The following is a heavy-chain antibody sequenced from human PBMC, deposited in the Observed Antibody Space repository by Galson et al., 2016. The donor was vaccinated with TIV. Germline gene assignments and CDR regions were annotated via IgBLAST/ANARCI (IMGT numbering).Heavy chain of an antibody. CDR1: GFTFNRHW. Sequence: SLRLSCAASGFTFNRHWMSWVRQAPGKGLEWVANIKQDGDYKYYVDSVKGRFTISRDNAKNSLYLQMNSLRAEDTAVYYCARGNDPGATYSLDYWGQGTVVTVSS. D-gene: IGHD1-1*01. CDR3: ARGNDPGATYSLDY. J-gene: IGHJ4*02. CDR2: IKQDGDYK. V-gene: IGHV3-7*01.